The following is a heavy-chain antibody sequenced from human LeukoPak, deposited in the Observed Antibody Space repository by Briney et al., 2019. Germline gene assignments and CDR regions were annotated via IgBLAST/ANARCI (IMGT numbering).Heavy chain of an antibody. V-gene: IGHV4-34*01. D-gene: IGHD6-13*01. CDR2: IHHSGST. Sequence: SETLSLTCAVYGGSVRDNYWSWIRQAPGKGLAWIGEIHHSGSTKYNPSLKSRVTISLDTSKNQFSLKLNSMTAADTAVYYCAGHVSAAAGGRWGQGTLVTVSS. CDR1: GGSVRDNY. J-gene: IGHJ4*02. CDR3: AGHVSAAAGGR.